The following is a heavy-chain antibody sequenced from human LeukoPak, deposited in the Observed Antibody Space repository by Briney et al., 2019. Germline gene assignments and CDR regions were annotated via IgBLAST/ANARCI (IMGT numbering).Heavy chain of an antibody. CDR2: ISAYNGNT. V-gene: IGHV1-18*01. D-gene: IGHD3-22*01. Sequence: ASVKVSCKASGYTFTSYGISWVRQAPGQGLEWMGWISAYNGNTNYAQKLQGRVTMTTDTSTSTAYMELRSLRSDDTAVYYCARDYPYYDSSGYYDYWGQGTLVTVSS. CDR1: GYTFTSYG. CDR3: ARDYPYYDSSGYYDY. J-gene: IGHJ4*02.